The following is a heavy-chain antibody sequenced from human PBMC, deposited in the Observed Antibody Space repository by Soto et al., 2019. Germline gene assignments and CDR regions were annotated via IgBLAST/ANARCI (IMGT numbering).Heavy chain of an antibody. D-gene: IGHD3-9*01. Sequence: GGSLRLSCAASGFTFSNFAMTWVRQTPGKGLEWVSAISASGSTYFADSVKGRFTISRDNSENTLYLQMNSLRAEDTAVYYCARDSQSDYDILTGPTYYYYGMDVWGQGTTVTVS. CDR3: ARDSQSDYDILTGPTYYYYGMDV. CDR1: GFTFSNFA. V-gene: IGHV3-23*01. J-gene: IGHJ6*02. CDR2: ISASGST.